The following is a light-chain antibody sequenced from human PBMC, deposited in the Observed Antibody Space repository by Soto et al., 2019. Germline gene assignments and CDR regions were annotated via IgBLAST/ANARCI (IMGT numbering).Light chain of an antibody. Sequence: DIQMTQSPSSLSASVGDRVTITCRASQSINSWLTWYQQKPGKAPKLLIYKASSLESGVPSRFRGSGSGTKFTPTLSSLQPDDFATYFRQQYNRYPLTFGAGTKVEFK. V-gene: IGKV1-5*03. J-gene: IGKJ4*01. CDR2: KAS. CDR3: QQYNRYPLT. CDR1: QSINSW.